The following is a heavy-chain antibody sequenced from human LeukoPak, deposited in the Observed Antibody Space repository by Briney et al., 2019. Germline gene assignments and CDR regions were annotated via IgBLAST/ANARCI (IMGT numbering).Heavy chain of an antibody. CDR2: ISDSGAKT. D-gene: IGHD3-3*01. Sequence: GGSLRLSCVASGFTFSNYWMTWVRQAPGKGLEWVSIISDSGAKTDYADSVKGRFTISRDNSKNTLFLQLNRLRAEDTATYYCAKLPTIYGVADSFDMWGQGTAVIVSS. V-gene: IGHV3-23*01. CDR1: GFTFSNYW. CDR3: AKLPTIYGVADSFDM. J-gene: IGHJ3*02.